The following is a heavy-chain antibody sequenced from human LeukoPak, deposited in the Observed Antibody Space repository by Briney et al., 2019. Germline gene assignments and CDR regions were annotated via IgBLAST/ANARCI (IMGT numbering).Heavy chain of an antibody. J-gene: IGHJ5*02. CDR1: GGSISSYY. V-gene: IGHV4-59*12. CDR3: ARDLFFGP. Sequence: PSETLSLTCTVSGGSISSYYWSWIRQPPGKGLEWIGHIYYSGSTSYNPSLKTRVTMSVDTSKNQLSLKLSSVTAADTAVYYCARDLFFGPWGQGTLVTVAS. CDR2: IYYSGST.